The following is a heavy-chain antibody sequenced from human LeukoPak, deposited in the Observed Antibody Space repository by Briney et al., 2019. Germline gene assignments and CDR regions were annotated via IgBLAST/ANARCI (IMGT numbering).Heavy chain of an antibody. J-gene: IGHJ4*02. CDR3: ARDAQGFLEWLPKDLYFDY. V-gene: IGHV1-69*13. Sequence: SVKVSCKASGGTFSSYAISWVRQAPGQGLEWMGGIIPIFGTSNYAQKFQGRVTITADESTSTAYMELSSLRSEDTAVYYCARDAQGFLEWLPKDLYFDYWGQGTLVTVSS. CDR1: GGTFSSYA. CDR2: IIPIFGTS. D-gene: IGHD3-3*01.